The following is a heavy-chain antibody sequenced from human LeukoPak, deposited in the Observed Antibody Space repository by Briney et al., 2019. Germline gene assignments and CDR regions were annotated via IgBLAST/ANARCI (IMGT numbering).Heavy chain of an antibody. V-gene: IGHV3-30*14. CDR1: GFTFSSYA. CDR3: ARDKGGMDV. CDR2: ISYDGSNK. Sequence: GGSLRLSCAASGFTFSSYAMHWVRQAPGKGLEWVAVISYDGSNKYYADSVKGRFTISRDNSKDTLYLQMNSLRAEDTAVYYCARDKGGMDVWGQGTTATVSS. J-gene: IGHJ6*02.